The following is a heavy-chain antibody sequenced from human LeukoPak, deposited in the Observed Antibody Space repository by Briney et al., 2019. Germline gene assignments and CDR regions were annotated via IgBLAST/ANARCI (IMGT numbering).Heavy chain of an antibody. CDR1: GFTFSSYA. Sequence: GRSLRLSCAASGFTFSSYAMHWVRQAPGKGLEWVAVISYDGSNKYYADSVKGRFTIPRDNSKNTLYLQMNSLRAEDTAVYYCARDSPYSSSWPLGYWGQGTLVTVSS. CDR3: ARDSPYSSSWPLGY. D-gene: IGHD6-13*01. V-gene: IGHV3-30-3*01. CDR2: ISYDGSNK. J-gene: IGHJ4*02.